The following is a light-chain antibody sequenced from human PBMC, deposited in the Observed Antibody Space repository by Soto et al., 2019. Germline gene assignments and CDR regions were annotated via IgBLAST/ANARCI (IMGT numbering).Light chain of an antibody. CDR3: KQYDNSPMFT. V-gene: IGKV1-33*01. CDR2: AAS. J-gene: IGKJ2*01. Sequence: DIQMTQSPSSLSASVGDSVTITCQASQDIYDYLNWYQHKPWKAPRLLIYAASNLETGVPSRFSGSGSGTDFPFTINSLQHEDIATYYCKQYDNSPMFTFGRGTKVEI. CDR1: QDIYDY.